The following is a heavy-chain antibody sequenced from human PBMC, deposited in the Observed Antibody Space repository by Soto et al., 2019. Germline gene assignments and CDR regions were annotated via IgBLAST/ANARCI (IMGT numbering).Heavy chain of an antibody. CDR3: ARDHDGTTWFDP. D-gene: IGHD1-7*01. CDR1: GGSISSGGYY. V-gene: IGHV4-31*03. J-gene: IGHJ5*02. Sequence: QVQLQESGPGLVKPSQTLSLTCTVSGGSISSGGYYWSWIRQHPGKGLEWIGYIYYSGSTYCNPSLKSRVTISVDTSKNQFSLKLSSVTAADTAVYYCARDHDGTTWFDPWGQGTLVTVSS. CDR2: IYYSGST.